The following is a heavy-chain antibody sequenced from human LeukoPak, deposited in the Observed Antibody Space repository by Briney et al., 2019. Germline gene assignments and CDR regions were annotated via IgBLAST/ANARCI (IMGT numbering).Heavy chain of an antibody. V-gene: IGHV1-18*01. Sequence: ASVKVSCKASGYTFTSYPISWVRQAPGQGLEWMGWITTYNGNTKYAQKLQGRVTMTTDTSTSTVYMDLRGLRSDDTAVYYCARGYDYGDYVGDFDYWGRGTLVTVSS. CDR3: ARGYDYGDYVGDFDY. J-gene: IGHJ4*02. D-gene: IGHD4-17*01. CDR2: ITTYNGNT. CDR1: GYTFTSYP.